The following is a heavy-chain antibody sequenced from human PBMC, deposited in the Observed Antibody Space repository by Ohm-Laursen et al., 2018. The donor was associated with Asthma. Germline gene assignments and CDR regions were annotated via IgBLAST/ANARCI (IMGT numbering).Heavy chain of an antibody. CDR2: ISYDGSNK. CDR3: ARGVSIAAAGSYNWFDP. J-gene: IGHJ5*02. CDR1: GFTFSSYA. D-gene: IGHD6-13*01. Sequence: SLRLSCAAVGFTFSSYAMHWVRQAPGKGLEWVAVISYDGSNKYYADSVKGRFTISRDNSKNTLYLQMNSLRAEDTAVYYCARGVSIAAAGSYNWFDPWGQGTLVTVSS. V-gene: IGHV3-30-3*01.